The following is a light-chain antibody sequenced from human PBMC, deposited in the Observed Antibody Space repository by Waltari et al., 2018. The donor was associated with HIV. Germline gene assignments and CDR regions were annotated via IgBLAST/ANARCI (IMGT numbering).Light chain of an antibody. Sequence: QSVLTQPPSASGTPGQRVTISCSGSNSNIATNTVNWYQQLPGTAPQLLIYSNSRRPSGVPDRFSGSKSGTSASLAISGLQSEDEADYYCAAWDDSLNAVFGGGTKLTVL. V-gene: IGLV1-44*01. CDR2: SNS. CDR1: NSNIATNT. CDR3: AAWDDSLNAV. J-gene: IGLJ2*01.